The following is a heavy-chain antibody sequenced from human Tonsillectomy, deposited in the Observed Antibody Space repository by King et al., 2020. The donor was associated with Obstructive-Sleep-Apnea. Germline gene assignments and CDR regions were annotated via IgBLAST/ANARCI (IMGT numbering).Heavy chain of an antibody. Sequence: QLVQSGAEVKKPGASVKVSCKASGYTFTNYCITWWRQAPGQGPEWMGWISAYNGNTNYAQKLQGRVTMTTDTSTSTAYMELRSLRSDDTAVYYCARVGGGYNLDFYYGMDVWGQGTTVTVSS. CDR1: GYTFTNYC. CDR2: ISAYNGNT. CDR3: ARVGGGYNLDFYYGMDV. D-gene: IGHD5-24*01. V-gene: IGHV1-18*01. J-gene: IGHJ6*02.